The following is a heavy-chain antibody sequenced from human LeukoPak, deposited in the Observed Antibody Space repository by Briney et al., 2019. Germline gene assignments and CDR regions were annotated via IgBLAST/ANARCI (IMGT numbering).Heavy chain of an antibody. Sequence: GGSLRLSCAASGFTFSSSWMAWVRQAPGKGLEWVANIKHGGGTKHSADSVTGRFTISRDNAKNSLYPQMNYLRAEDTAVYYCARDTDGNLDHWGQGTLVTVSS. V-gene: IGHV3-7*01. J-gene: IGHJ4*02. D-gene: IGHD2-8*01. CDR2: IKHGGGTK. CDR1: GFTFSSSW. CDR3: ARDTDGNLDH.